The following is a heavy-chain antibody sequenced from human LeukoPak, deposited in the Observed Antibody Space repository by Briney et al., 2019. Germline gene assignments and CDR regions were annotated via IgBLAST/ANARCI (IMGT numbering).Heavy chain of an antibody. CDR1: GFTFDDYA. Sequence: GRSLRLSCAGSGFTFDDYAMHWVRHTPGKGLEWVSGISWNSGNIAYADFVGGRFTISRENAKNSLSLQMNSLSDEDTAVYYCAKDAYGGATFFYYMDVWGKGTTVTVSS. J-gene: IGHJ6*03. CDR3: AKDAYGGATFFYYMDV. V-gene: IGHV3-9*01. CDR2: ISWNSGNI. D-gene: IGHD2/OR15-2a*01.